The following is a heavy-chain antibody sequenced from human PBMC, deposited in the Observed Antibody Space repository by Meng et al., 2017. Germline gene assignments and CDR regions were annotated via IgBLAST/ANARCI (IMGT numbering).Heavy chain of an antibody. D-gene: IGHD3-3*01. Sequence: SVPTLVQPTQTGLPTSSLPRPSLSTCRVGVACIRQPPGKALEWLALIYWDDDKRYSPALKTRVTITMNTSTNQGVLTMNNMNPVDTGTYYCAHSPYYETSGVFYFDYWGQGTLVTVSS. CDR3: AHSPYYETSGVFYFDY. CDR2: IYWDDDK. V-gene: IGHV2-5*02. CDR1: RPSLSTCRVG. J-gene: IGHJ4*02.